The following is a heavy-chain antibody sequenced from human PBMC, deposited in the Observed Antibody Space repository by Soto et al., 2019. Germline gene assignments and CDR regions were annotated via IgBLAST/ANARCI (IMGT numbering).Heavy chain of an antibody. CDR3: TTVTYSSDGLDY. CDR1: GFTFNNAW. Sequence: EVQLVESGGGLVKPGGSLRLSCAASGFTFNNAWMSWVRQAPGKGLEWVRRIKSKTDGGTTDYAAPVKGRFSISRDDSKNTLYLQMNSLKTEDTAVYYCTTVTYSSDGLDYWGQGTLVTVSS. CDR2: IKSKTDGGTT. D-gene: IGHD2-15*01. V-gene: IGHV3-15*01. J-gene: IGHJ4*02.